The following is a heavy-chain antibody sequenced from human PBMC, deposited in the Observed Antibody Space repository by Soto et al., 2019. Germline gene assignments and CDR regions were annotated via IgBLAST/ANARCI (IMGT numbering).Heavy chain of an antibody. D-gene: IGHD3-10*01. Sequence: PSETLSLTCAVSGYSISSGYYWGWIRQPPGKGLEWIGSIYHCGSTYYNPSLKSRVTISVDTSKNQFSLKLSSVTAADTAVYYCARGITMVRGAQNWFSPWGQGTLGTVSS. J-gene: IGHJ5*02. CDR3: ARGITMVRGAQNWFSP. CDR2: IYHCGST. V-gene: IGHV4-38-2*01. CDR1: GYSISSGYY.